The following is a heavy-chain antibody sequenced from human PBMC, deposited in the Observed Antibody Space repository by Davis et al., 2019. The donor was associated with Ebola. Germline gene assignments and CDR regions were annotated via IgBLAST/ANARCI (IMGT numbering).Heavy chain of an antibody. CDR1: GFTFSSYW. CDR3: ATYGYYYNTTGFYDFLDY. CDR2: INSDGSST. D-gene: IGHD3-22*01. Sequence: GESLKISCAASGFTFSSYWMHWVRQAPGKGLVWVSRINSDGSSTSYADSVKGRFTISRDNSKNTLNLQMDSLRVEDTAVYYCATYGYYYNTTGFYDFLDYWGQGTVVTVSS. J-gene: IGHJ4*02. V-gene: IGHV3-74*01.